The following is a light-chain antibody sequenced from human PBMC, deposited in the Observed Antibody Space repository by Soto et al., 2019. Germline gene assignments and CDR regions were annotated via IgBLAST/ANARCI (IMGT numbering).Light chain of an antibody. CDR2: EVE. Sequence: QSALTQPASVSGSPGQSITISCTGSGRDIGAYNYVSWYQQHPGKAPKLIIYEVENRPSGVSNRFSASKSAFTATLTISGLQAEDEADYYCSSYTTSYFYVFGPGTRSPS. CDR3: SSYTTSYFYV. CDR1: GRDIGAYNY. J-gene: IGLJ1*01. V-gene: IGLV2-14*01.